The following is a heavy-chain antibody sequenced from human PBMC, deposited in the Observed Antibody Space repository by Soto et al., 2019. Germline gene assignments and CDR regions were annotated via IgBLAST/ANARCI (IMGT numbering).Heavy chain of an antibody. V-gene: IGHV1-8*01. Sequence: GASVKVSCKASGYTFTSYDINWVRQATGQGLEWMGWMNPNSGNTGYAQKFQGRVTMTRNTSISTAYMELSSLRSEDTAVYYCARDRCSGGSCPVAYWGQGTLVTVSS. CDR3: ARDRCSGGSCPVAY. D-gene: IGHD2-15*01. J-gene: IGHJ4*02. CDR1: GYTFTSYD. CDR2: MNPNSGNT.